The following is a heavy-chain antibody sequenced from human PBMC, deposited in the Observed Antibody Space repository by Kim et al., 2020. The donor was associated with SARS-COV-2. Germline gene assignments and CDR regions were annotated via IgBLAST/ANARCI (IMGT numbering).Heavy chain of an antibody. CDR3: AKGSASSRPYYFDV. J-gene: IGHJ4*02. V-gene: IGHV3-23*01. Sequence: GGSLRLSCAGSGPTFTEYAMSWVRQAPGKGLEWVSAITDSGRASYPAEAVRGRFTISRDDSKNTLYLLMHGLTAEDTAIYYCAKGSASSRPYYFDVWGPGALGTVSS. CDR1: GPTFTEYA. CDR2: ITDSGRAS.